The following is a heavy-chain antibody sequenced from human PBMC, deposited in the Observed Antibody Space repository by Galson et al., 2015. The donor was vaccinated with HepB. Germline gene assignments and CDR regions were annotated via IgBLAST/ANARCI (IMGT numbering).Heavy chain of an antibody. Sequence: PALVKPTQTLTLTCTFSGFSLNTSGVGVGWLRQPPGKALEWLALIYWDDDRRYSPSLKTRLTITKDTSKNQVLLRMTNVDPVDTATYYCARLSVSFNDFDYWGQGTLVTVSS. CDR3: ARLSVSFNDFDY. J-gene: IGHJ4*02. CDR2: IYWDDDR. V-gene: IGHV2-5*02. D-gene: IGHD2-8*01. CDR1: GFSLNTSGVG.